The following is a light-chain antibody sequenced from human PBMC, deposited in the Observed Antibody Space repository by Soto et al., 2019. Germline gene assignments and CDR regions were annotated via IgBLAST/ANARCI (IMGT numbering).Light chain of an antibody. CDR2: DAS. V-gene: IGKV1-5*01. J-gene: IGKJ2*01. CDR3: QQSYKTPYT. CDR1: QNISVW. Sequence: DIQMTQSPSTLSASVGDGVTITCRASQNISVWLAWYQQRPGKAPKFLIYDASSLETGVPSRFSGSGSGTDFTLTISNLQPEDFATYFCQQSYKTPYTFGQGTKVETK.